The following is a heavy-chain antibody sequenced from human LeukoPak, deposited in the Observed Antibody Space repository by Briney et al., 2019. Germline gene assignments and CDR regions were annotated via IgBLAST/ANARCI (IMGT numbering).Heavy chain of an antibody. V-gene: IGHV1-69*13. CDR2: IIPIFGTA. D-gene: IGHD3-22*01. CDR3: ARGDYYDTPIDY. CDR1: GGTFSSYA. J-gene: IGHJ4*02. Sequence: SVKVFCKASGGTFSSYAISWVRQAPGQGLEWMGGIIPIFGTANYAQKFQGRVTITADESTSTAYMELSSLRSEDTAVYYCARGDYYDTPIDYWGQGTLVTVSS.